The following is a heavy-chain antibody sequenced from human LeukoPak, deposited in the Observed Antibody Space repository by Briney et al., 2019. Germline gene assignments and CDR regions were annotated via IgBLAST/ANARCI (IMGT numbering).Heavy chain of an antibody. V-gene: IGHV1-2*02. CDR1: VYTFTVYY. CDR2: INPNSGGT. CDR3: ASNVLTYEYY. J-gene: IGHJ4*02. D-gene: IGHD3-22*01. Sequence: ASLKVSSMASVYTFTVYYTHWVSHTLRPGLGWMGWINPNSGGTNYTQKPRSGVSLSRETSIRTAYRELRRLRSDDTAVYYCASNVLTYEYYWGQGTLVTVSP.